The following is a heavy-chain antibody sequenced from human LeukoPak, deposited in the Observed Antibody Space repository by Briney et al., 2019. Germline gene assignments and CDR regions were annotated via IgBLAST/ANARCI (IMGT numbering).Heavy chain of an antibody. J-gene: IGHJ3*02. D-gene: IGHD3-3*01. Sequence: SETLSLTCAVYGGSFSGYYWSWIRQPPGKGLEWIGEINHSVSTNYNPSLKGRATISVNTPKNQFSLKLSSVTDADTAVYYCARGPPELRFLEWLFRVVAFDIWGQGTMVTVSS. CDR3: ARGPPELRFLEWLFRVVAFDI. CDR2: INHSVST. CDR1: GGSFSGYY. V-gene: IGHV4-34*01.